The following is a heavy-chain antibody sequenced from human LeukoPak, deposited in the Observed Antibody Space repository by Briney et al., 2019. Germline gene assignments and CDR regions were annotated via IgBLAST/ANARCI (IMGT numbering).Heavy chain of an antibody. CDR3: ARDLSVGAKPDLGFDY. Sequence: GGSLRLSCAASGFTFSSYEMNWVRQAPGKGLEWVSYISSSGSTIYYADSVKGRFTISRDNAKNSLYLRMNSLRAEDTAVYYCARDLSVGAKPDLGFDYWGQGTLVTVSS. CDR2: ISSSGSTI. CDR1: GFTFSSYE. D-gene: IGHD1-26*01. J-gene: IGHJ4*02. V-gene: IGHV3-48*03.